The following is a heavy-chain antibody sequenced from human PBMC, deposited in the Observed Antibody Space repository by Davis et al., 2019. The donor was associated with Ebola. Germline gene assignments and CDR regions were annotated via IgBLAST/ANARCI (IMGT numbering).Heavy chain of an antibody. D-gene: IGHD4-11*01. V-gene: IGHV4-61*01. CDR1: AGSVSSGRYY. CDR3: ARVMTTVTTGWFDP. J-gene: IGHJ5*02. Sequence: SQTLSPTCTLSAGSVSSGRYYWSWLRQPPGKGLDWIGYIYYSGSTNYNPSLKSRVTISVDTSKNQFSLKLSSVTAADTAVYYCARVMTTVTTGWFDPWGQGTLVTVSS. CDR2: IYYSGST.